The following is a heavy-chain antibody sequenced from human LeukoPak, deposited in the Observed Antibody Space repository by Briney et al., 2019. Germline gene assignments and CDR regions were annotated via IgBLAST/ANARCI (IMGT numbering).Heavy chain of an antibody. J-gene: IGHJ3*02. CDR3: AREGSGWYLKAFDI. D-gene: IGHD6-19*01. CDR2: ISSSGSTI. Sequence: GGSLRLSCAASGFTFSDYCMSWIRQAPGKGLEWVSYISSSGSTIYYADSVKGRFTISRDNAKNSLYLQMNSLRAEDTAVYYCAREGSGWYLKAFDIWGQGTMVTVSS. V-gene: IGHV3-11*01. CDR1: GFTFSDYC.